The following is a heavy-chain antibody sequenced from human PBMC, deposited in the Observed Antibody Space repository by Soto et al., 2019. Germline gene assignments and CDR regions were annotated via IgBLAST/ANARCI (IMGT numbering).Heavy chain of an antibody. J-gene: IGHJ5*02. D-gene: IGHD7-27*01. CDR2: INPNSGGT. CDR1: GYTFTGFY. CDR3: ARGQLGIGGNNWFDP. V-gene: IGHV1-2*04. Sequence: ASVKVSCKASGYTFTGFYMHWVRQAPGQGLEWMGWINPNSGGTNYAQKFQGWVTMTRDTSISTAYTELSRLRSDDTAVYYCARGQLGIGGNNWFDPWGQGTLVTVSS.